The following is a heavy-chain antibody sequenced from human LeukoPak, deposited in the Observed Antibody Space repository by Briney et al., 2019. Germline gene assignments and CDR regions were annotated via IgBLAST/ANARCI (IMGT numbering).Heavy chain of an antibody. J-gene: IGHJ4*02. CDR3: ARGSYTLYDY. D-gene: IGHD2-2*02. Sequence: GGSLRLSCTASGFTFGDYAMSWFRQAPGKGLEYVSAISSNGGNTYYANSVKGRFTISRDNSKNTLYLQMGSLRAEDMAVYYCARGSYTLYDYWGQGTLVTVSS. CDR2: ISSNGGNT. V-gene: IGHV3-64*01. CDR1: GFTFGDYA.